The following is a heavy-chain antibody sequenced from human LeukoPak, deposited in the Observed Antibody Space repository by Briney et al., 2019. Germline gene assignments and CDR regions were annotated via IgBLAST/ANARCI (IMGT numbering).Heavy chain of an antibody. D-gene: IGHD3-22*01. Sequence: SETVSLTCTVSGGSISSSSYYWGWIRQPPGKGLEWSGSIYFSGSTYYNPSLKSRVTISVDTSKNQFSLKLSSVTAADTAVYYCARELPHYYHSSGYYFGYWGQGTLVTVSS. V-gene: IGHV4-39*07. J-gene: IGHJ4*02. CDR1: GGSISSSSYY. CDR2: IYFSGST. CDR3: ARELPHYYHSSGYYFGY.